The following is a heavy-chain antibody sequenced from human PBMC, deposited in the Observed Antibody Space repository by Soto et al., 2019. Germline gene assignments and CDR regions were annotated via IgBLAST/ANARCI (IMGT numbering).Heavy chain of an antibody. J-gene: IGHJ4*02. CDR2: ISESGDIT. V-gene: IGHV3-23*01. D-gene: IGHD1-26*01. Sequence: PGGSLRLSCAASGFTIAAHAMTWVRQAPGKWLEWVSSISESGDITFYAESVRGRFTISRDNSKNMLFLQLSSLRVEDTAMYYCVPGSSGTAGEDCWGQGXLVTVYS. CDR3: VPGSSGTAGEDC. CDR1: GFTIAAHA.